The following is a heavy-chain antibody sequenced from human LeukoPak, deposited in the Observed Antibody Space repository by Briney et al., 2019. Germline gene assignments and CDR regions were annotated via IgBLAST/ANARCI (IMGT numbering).Heavy chain of an antibody. D-gene: IGHD2-2*01. J-gene: IGHJ5*02. Sequence: ASVKVSCKASGFTFTAYYMHWVRQAPGQGLEWMGWINPNSGGTNYAQKFQGRVTMTRDTSISTAYMELSRLRSDDTAVYYCARDSCSSTSCYDIQGNWFDPWGQGTLVTVSS. CDR1: GFTFTAYY. V-gene: IGHV1-2*02. CDR2: INPNSGGT. CDR3: ARDSCSSTSCYDIQGNWFDP.